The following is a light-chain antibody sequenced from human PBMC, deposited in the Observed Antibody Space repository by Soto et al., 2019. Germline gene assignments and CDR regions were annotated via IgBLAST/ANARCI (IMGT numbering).Light chain of an antibody. CDR2: DAS. CDR3: RQYNVRPPLT. J-gene: IGKJ4*01. CDR1: QSVNSN. Sequence: EIVMTQSPATLSVSPGERATLSCRASQSVNSNLAWYRQKPGQAPRLLISDASTRATGVPARFSGSGSGTASPLTISSLQAEDAGIYYCRQYNVRPPLTFGGGPKVEIK. V-gene: IGKV3-15*01.